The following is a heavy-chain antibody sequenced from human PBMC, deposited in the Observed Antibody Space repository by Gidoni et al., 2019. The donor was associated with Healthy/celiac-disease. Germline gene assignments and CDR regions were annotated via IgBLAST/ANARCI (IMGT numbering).Heavy chain of an antibody. CDR1: GFTFSSYA. V-gene: IGHV3-30*04. J-gene: IGHJ4*02. Sequence: SCAASGFTFSSYAMHWVRQAPGKGLEWVAVISYDGSNKYYADSVKGRFTISRDNSKNTLYLQMNSLRAEDAAVYYCARENYWGQGTLVTVSS. CDR3: ARENY. CDR2: ISYDGSNK.